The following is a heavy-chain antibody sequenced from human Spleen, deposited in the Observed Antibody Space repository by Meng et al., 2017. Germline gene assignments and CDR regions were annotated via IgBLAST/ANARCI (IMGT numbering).Heavy chain of an antibody. Sequence: QLVQSGAELKKPGASVKVSCKPSGYNCPDYWLHWDRRAPGQGLEWMGRIDPKSGDTHYAQRFQGRVTMTGDTSISTAYMELSGLRSDDTAMYYCARDEDISAAGKLFGDYWGQGTLVTVSS. CDR1: GYNCPDYW. J-gene: IGHJ4*02. D-gene: IGHD6-13*01. CDR3: ARDEDISAAGKLFGDY. V-gene: IGHV1-2*06. CDR2: IDPKSGDT.